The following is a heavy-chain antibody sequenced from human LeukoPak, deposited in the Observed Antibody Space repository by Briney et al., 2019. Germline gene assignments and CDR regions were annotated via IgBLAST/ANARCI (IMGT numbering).Heavy chain of an antibody. Sequence: GESLKISCKGSGYSFTSYWIGWVRQLPGKGLEWMGIIYPGDSDTRYSPSFQGQVTISADKSISTAYLQWSSLKASDTAMYYCARHGVYNWNDVPLDYYYMDVWGKGTTVTVSS. J-gene: IGHJ6*03. CDR2: IYPGDSDT. V-gene: IGHV5-51*01. D-gene: IGHD1-1*01. CDR3: ARHGVYNWNDVPLDYYYMDV. CDR1: GYSFTSYW.